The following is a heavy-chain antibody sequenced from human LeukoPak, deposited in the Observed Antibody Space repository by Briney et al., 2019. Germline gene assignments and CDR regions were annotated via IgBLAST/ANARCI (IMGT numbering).Heavy chain of an antibody. V-gene: IGHV1-46*01. CDR2: ITSTGTTT. CDR1: GYTFTSYG. CDR3: ATEYVRTHYIDW. Sequence: GASVKVSCKASGYTFTSYGISWVRQAPGQGLEWMGIITSTGTTTICAQKFQGRVTMTRDTSTSTVYMDLSSLRSDDTAVYYCATEYVRTHYIDWWGQGTLVTVSS. J-gene: IGHJ4*02. D-gene: IGHD3-16*01.